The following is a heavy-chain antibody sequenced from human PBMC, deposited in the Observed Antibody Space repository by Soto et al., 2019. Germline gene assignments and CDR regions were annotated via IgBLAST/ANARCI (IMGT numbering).Heavy chain of an antibody. CDR1: GYSMSSGYY. V-gene: IGHV4-38-2*02. J-gene: IGHJ5*02. CDR2: IYHSGST. Sequence: XETLSLTCAVSGYSMSSGYYWGWIRQPPGKGLEWIGSIYHSGSTYYNPSLKSRVTISVDTSKNQFSLKLSSVTAADTAVYYCARDYSSSWYTRGWFDPWGQGTLVTVSS. CDR3: ARDYSSSWYTRGWFDP. D-gene: IGHD6-13*01.